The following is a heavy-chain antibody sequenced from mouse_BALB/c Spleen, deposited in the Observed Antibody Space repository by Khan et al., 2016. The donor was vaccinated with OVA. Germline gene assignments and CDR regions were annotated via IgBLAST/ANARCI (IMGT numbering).Heavy chain of an antibody. CDR2: KNTETGEP. CDR1: GYTFTDYS. CDR3: ARDRYDYFDY. V-gene: IGHV9-2-1*01. D-gene: IGHD2-14*01. J-gene: IGHJ2*01. Sequence: QIQLVQSGPELMKPGETVKISCKASGYTFTDYSMHWVKQALGKGLKWMGWKNTETGEPTYADDFKGRFAFSLETSASTAYLQINYLKNEDTATYLCARDRYDYFDYWGQGTTLTVSS.